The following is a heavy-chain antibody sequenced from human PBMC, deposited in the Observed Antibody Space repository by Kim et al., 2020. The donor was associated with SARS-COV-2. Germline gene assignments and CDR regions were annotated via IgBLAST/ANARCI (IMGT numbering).Heavy chain of an antibody. J-gene: IGHJ4*02. CDR3: AREAMLEAQKYYYDSSGYYDY. D-gene: IGHD3-22*01. CDR2: IIPIFGTA. Sequence: SVKVSCKASGGTFSSYAISWVRQAPGQGLEWMGGIIPIFGTANYAQKFQGRVTITADESTSTAYMELSSLRSEDTAVYYCAREAMLEAQKYYYDSSGYYDYWGQGTLVTVSS. V-gene: IGHV1-69*13. CDR1: GGTFSSYA.